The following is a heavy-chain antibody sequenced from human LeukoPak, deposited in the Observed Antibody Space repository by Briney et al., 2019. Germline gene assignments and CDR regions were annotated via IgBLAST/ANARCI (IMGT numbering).Heavy chain of an antibody. Sequence: GASVKVSCKASGYTFSTYDINWVRQVTGQGLEWMGWMNPNSGNTGYAQNIQGRVTMTRNTSINTAYMELSSLRSEDTAVYYCARGPSRDYGSGSSWFDPRGQGTLVTVSS. V-gene: IGHV1-8*01. CDR3: ARGPSRDYGSGSSWFDP. D-gene: IGHD3-10*01. J-gene: IGHJ5*02. CDR2: MNPNSGNT. CDR1: GYTFSTYD.